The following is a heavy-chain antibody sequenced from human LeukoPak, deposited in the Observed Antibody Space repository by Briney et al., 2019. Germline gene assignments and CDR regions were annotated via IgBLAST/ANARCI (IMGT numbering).Heavy chain of an antibody. J-gene: IGHJ4*02. CDR1: GGSLTSSNQY. CDR3: VRTVYSCGWGPAFDL. D-gene: IGHD6-19*01. V-gene: IGHV4-39*01. Sequence: SETLSLTCSGVGGSLTSSNQYWGWLRQPPGKGLEWIGIIYYSGWTYYNPSLKSRATISVDTSKNQVSLKLSSVAAADTAVAYFVRTVYSCGWGPAFDLGAQGTRVTVSS. CDR2: IYYSGWT.